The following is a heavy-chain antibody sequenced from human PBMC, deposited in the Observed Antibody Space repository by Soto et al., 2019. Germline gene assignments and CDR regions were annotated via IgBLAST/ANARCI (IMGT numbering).Heavy chain of an antibody. CDR3: ASGTTRFDYYYYGMDV. V-gene: IGHV3-21*01. Sequence: ETLSLSCAASGFTFSSYSMNWVRQAPGKGLEWVSSISSSSSYIYYADSVKGRFTISRDNAKNSLYLQMNSLRAEDTAVYYCASGTTRFDYYYYGMDVWGQGTTVTVSS. D-gene: IGHD3-9*01. CDR1: GFTFSSYS. CDR2: ISSSSSYI. J-gene: IGHJ6*02.